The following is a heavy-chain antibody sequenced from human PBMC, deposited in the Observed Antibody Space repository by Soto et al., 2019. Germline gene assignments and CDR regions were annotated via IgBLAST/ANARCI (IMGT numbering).Heavy chain of an antibody. CDR3: VIVPNPFRVIIGYVDAYDF. CDR2: TYYRSKWYN. D-gene: IGHD5-12*01. V-gene: IGHV6-1*01. Sequence: SLTGAISGYSVCSNRAAWNWFRQSPSRDNKWLGRTYYRSKWYNDYAVSVKSRITINPDTSKNQFSLQLNSVAPEDTAVYYCVIVPNPFRVIIGYVDAYDFWGQGTMVTVSS. J-gene: IGHJ3*01. CDR1: GYSVCSNRAA.